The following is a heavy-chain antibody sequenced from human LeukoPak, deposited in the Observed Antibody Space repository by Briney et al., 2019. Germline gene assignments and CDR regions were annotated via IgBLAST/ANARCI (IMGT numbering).Heavy chain of an antibody. CDR3: ARADYYGSPGHFGMDV. Sequence: GGSLRLSCAASGFTFSNFEMNWVRQAPGKGPEWISYIGGSGVTKRYAYSVKGRFTISRDNAKNSLDLQMNSLRVEDTGIYYCARADYYGSPGHFGMDVWGRGTTVTVSS. V-gene: IGHV3-48*03. CDR2: IGGSGVTK. CDR1: GFTFSNFE. D-gene: IGHD3-10*01. J-gene: IGHJ6*02.